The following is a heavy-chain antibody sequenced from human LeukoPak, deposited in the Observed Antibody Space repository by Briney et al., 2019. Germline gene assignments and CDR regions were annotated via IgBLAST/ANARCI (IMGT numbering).Heavy chain of an antibody. CDR3: ARGSFYGDYEPSTY. V-gene: IGHV3-33*01. J-gene: IGHJ4*02. Sequence: PGRSLRLSCAASGFTFSSYGMHWVRQAPGKGLEWVAVIWYDGSNKYYADSVKGRFTISRDNSKNTLYLQMNSLRAEDTAVYYCARGSFYGDYEPSTYWGQGTLVTVSS. CDR2: IWYDGSNK. CDR1: GFTFSSYG. D-gene: IGHD4-17*01.